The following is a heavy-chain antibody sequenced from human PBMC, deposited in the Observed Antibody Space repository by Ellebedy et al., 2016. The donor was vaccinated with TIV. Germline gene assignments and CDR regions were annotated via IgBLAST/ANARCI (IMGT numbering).Heavy chain of an antibody. CDR1: GFTFSSHVV. CDR3: ARGGDWRFDY. Sequence: GSLRLSCAASGFTFSSHVVTWVRQPPGKGLEWIREIHYSGRANYNPSLTSRVTMSVDKSNNQFSLRVNSVTAADTAVYYCARGGDWRFDYWGLGAQVIVSS. D-gene: IGHD1-1*01. J-gene: IGHJ4*02. CDR2: IHYSGRA. V-gene: IGHV4-4*02.